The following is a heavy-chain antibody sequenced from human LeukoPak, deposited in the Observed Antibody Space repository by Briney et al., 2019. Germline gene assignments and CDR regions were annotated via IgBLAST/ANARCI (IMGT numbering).Heavy chain of an antibody. J-gene: IGHJ4*02. CDR1: GFTFSSYI. CDR2: ISSSSSYI. V-gene: IGHV3-21*01. CDR3: ARFYGDYGSGY. D-gene: IGHD4-17*01. Sequence: GGSLRLSCAASGFTFSSYIMNWVRQAPGKGLEWVSSISSSSSYIYYADSVKGRFTISRDNAKNSLYLQMNSLRAEDTAVYYCARFYGDYGSGYWGQGTLVTVSS.